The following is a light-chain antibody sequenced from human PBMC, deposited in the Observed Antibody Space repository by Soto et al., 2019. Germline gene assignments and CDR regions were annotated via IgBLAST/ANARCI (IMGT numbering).Light chain of an antibody. Sequence: EIVLTQSPGSLSLSPGERGTLSCRASQSVSSGYLAWYQQKPGQAPRLLIYGISTRATGLPDRFSGSWFGTEFTLTISSLQSEDLAVYCCQQHETLITFGQGTRLEIK. V-gene: IGKV3-20*01. CDR2: GIS. CDR1: QSVSSGY. CDR3: QQHETLIT. J-gene: IGKJ5*01.